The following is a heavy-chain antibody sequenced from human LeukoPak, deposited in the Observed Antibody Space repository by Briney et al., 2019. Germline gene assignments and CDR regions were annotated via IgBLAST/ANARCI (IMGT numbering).Heavy chain of an antibody. J-gene: IGHJ6*03. CDR1: GFTFSSCG. CDR3: AKNRRIFGRTLQRHYMDV. V-gene: IGHV3-30*02. CDR2: MTYDGSKR. Sequence: QTGGSLRLSCVVSGFTFSSCGMHWVRQAPGKGLEWVAFMTYDGSKRPYADSVKGRFTISRDNSKNTLYLQMDGLRPEDTAVYYCAKNRRIFGRTLQRHYMDVWGKGTTVAVSS. D-gene: IGHD3-3*01.